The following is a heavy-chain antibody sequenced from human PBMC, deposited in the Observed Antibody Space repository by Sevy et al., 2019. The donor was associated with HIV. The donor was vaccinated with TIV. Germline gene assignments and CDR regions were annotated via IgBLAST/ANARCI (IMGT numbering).Heavy chain of an antibody. Sequence: SETLSLTCAVYGGSFSGYYWSWIRQPPGKGLEWIGEINHSGSTSYNPSLKSRVTISVDTSKNQFSLKLSSVTAADTAVYYCAIVTVAGTLDYWGQGTLVTVSS. D-gene: IGHD6-19*01. CDR3: AIVTVAGTLDY. J-gene: IGHJ4*02. CDR1: GGSFSGYY. CDR2: INHSGST. V-gene: IGHV4-34*01.